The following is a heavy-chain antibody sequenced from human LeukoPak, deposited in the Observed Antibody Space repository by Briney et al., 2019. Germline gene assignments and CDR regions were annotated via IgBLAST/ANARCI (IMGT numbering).Heavy chain of an antibody. CDR1: GFTFSTYN. CDR2: ISGSSSYI. D-gene: IGHD6-13*01. V-gene: IGHV3-21*04. J-gene: IGHJ4*02. Sequence: PGGSLRLSCAASGFTFSTYNMNWVRQAPGEGLEWVSSISGSSSYIYYADSVKGRFSISRDNAKNSLYLQMNSLRAEDMALYYCAKGMYSSSWIGYFDYWGQGTLVTVSS. CDR3: AKGMYSSSWIGYFDY.